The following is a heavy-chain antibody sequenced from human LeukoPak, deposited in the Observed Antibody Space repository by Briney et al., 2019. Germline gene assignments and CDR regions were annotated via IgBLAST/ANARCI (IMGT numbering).Heavy chain of an antibody. Sequence: GGSLRLSCAASGFMFSSYAMSWVRQAPGKGLEWVSAISGSGGSTYYADSVKGRFTISRDSSRNTLYLQMNSLRAEDTAVYYCAKDGGLWVSAHWGDSWGRGTLVTVSS. D-gene: IGHD7-27*01. CDR3: AKDGGLWVSAHWGDS. CDR2: ISGSGGST. CDR1: GFMFSSYA. J-gene: IGHJ4*02. V-gene: IGHV3-23*01.